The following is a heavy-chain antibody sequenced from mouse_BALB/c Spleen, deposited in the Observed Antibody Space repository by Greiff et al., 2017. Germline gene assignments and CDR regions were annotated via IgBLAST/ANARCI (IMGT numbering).Heavy chain of an antibody. CDR1: GYAFSSSW. V-gene: IGHV1-82*01. CDR3: APSPLLLRYDAMDY. J-gene: IGHJ4*01. D-gene: IGHD1-1*01. Sequence: QVTLKESGPELVKPGASVKISCKASGYAFSSSWMNWVKQRPGQGLEWIGRIYPGDGDTNYNGKFKGKATLTADKSSSTAYMQLSSLTSVDSAVYFCAPSPLLLRYDAMDYWGQGTSVTVSS. CDR2: IYPGDGDT.